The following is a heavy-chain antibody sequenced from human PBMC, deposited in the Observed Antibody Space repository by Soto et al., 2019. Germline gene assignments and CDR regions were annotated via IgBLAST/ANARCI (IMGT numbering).Heavy chain of an antibody. CDR3: ARDFVSLGSYFDY. V-gene: IGHV4-30-4*01. J-gene: IGHJ4*02. CDR2: IYYSGST. Sequence: SETLSLTCTVSGGSISSGAYYWSWIRQPPGKGLEWIGYIYYSGSTYYNPSLKSRITISVDTSKNQFSLNLSSVTAADTAVYYCARDFVSLGSYFDYWGQGTLVTVSS. CDR1: GGSISSGAYY.